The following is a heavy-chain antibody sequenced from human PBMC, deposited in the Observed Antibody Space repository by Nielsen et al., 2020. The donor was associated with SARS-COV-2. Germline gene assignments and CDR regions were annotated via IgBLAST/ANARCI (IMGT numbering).Heavy chain of an antibody. CDR1: GFTFSSYA. Sequence: GESLKISCAASGFTFSSYAMSWVRQAPGKGLEWVSAISGSGGSTYYADSVKGRFTISRDNSKNTLYLQMNSLRAEDTAVYYCAGGSTYYDFWSGYSIDYWGQGTLVTVSS. V-gene: IGHV3-23*01. CDR3: AGGSTYYDFWSGYSIDY. J-gene: IGHJ4*02. D-gene: IGHD3-3*01. CDR2: ISGSGGST.